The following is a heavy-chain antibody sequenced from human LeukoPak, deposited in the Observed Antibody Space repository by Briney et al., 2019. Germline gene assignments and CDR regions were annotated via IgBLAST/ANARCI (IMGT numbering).Heavy chain of an antibody. CDR1: GGSISSYY. D-gene: IGHD5-24*01. V-gene: IGHV4-59*01. J-gene: IGHJ4*02. CDR3: ARGQLGDAYNFEY. CDR2: IHYTGST. Sequence: PSETLSLTWTAAGGSISSYYSSWIRQPPGKGLEWIGYIHYTGSTNYSPSLKSRVTISVDTSKNQFSLKLSSVTAADTAVYYCARGQLGDAYNFEYWGQGTVVTVSS.